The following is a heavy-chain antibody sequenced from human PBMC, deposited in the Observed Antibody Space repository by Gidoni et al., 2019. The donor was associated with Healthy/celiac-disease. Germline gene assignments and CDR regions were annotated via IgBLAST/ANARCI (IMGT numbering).Heavy chain of an antibody. Sequence: RLSCTASGFTFGDYAMSWVRQAPGKGLGWVGFIRSKAYGGTTEYAASVKGRCTISRDDSKSIAYLQMNSLKTEDTAVYYCTREGAKNQWLVSPDYWGQGTLVTVSS. CDR1: GFTFGDYA. J-gene: IGHJ4*02. V-gene: IGHV3-49*04. CDR3: TREGAKNQWLVSPDY. D-gene: IGHD6-19*01. CDR2: IRSKAYGGTT.